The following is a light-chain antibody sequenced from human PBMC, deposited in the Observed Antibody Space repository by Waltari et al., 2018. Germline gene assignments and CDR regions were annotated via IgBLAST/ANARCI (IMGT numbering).Light chain of an antibody. CDR1: QSVSRA. Sequence: EIVLTQSPGTLSLSLGERATVSCRTSQSVSRALAWCQQKPGQAPRLLNYGASTRATGIPDRFSGSGSGTDFSLTISRLEPDDFAVYYCQHYLRLPVTFGQGTTVEI. CDR3: QHYLRLPVT. V-gene: IGKV3-20*01. CDR2: GAS. J-gene: IGKJ1*01.